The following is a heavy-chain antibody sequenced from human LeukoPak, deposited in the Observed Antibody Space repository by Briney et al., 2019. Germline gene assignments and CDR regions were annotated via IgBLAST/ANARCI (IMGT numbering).Heavy chain of an antibody. J-gene: IGHJ4*02. CDR3: ATDWTGYYTT. V-gene: IGHV3-30-3*01. D-gene: IGHD3/OR15-3a*01. Sequence: GRPLRLSCAASGFIFSSYAMQWVRQAPGKGLEWVAVIPSDGSNKNSADSVKGRFTISRDNSRNTLYLQMNSLSAEDTAVYYCATDWTGYYTTWGQGTLVTVSS. CDR1: GFIFSSYA. CDR2: IPSDGSNK.